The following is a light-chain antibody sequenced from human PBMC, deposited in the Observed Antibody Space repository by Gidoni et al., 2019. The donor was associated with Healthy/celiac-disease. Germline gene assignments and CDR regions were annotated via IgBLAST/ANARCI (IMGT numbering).Light chain of an antibody. Sequence: EIVLTQSPATLSLSPGERATLSCRASPSVSSYLAWYQQTPGQAPRLLIYDASNRATGIPARFSGSGSGTDFTLTISSLEPEDLAVYFCQQRSNWPPLTFGGGTKVEIK. V-gene: IGKV3-11*01. CDR3: QQRSNWPPLT. J-gene: IGKJ4*01. CDR2: DAS. CDR1: PSVSSY.